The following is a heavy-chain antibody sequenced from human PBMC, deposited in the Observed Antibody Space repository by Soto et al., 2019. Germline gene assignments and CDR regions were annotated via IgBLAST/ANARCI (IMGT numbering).Heavy chain of an antibody. CDR1: GFTLSSYA. J-gene: IGHJ4*02. CDR2: ISKGGSNL. D-gene: IGHD3-16*02. Sequence: GGSLRLSCAASGFTLSSYAIHWVRQAPGKGLEWVTVISKGGSNLYFADSVKGRFTISRDNSKNTLYLQMNSLRSEDTAVYYCAREVESNRALGISSSFDYWGQGTLVTVSS. CDR3: AREVESNRALGISSSFDY. V-gene: IGHV3-30-3*01.